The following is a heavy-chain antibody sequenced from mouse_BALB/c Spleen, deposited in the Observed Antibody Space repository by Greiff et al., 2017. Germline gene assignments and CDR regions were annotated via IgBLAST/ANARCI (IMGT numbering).Heavy chain of an antibody. CDR3: ARSYDYDEDWFAY. CDR1: GFTFTDYY. V-gene: IGHV7-3*02. CDR2: IRNKANGYTT. Sequence: EVQGVESGGGLVQPGGSLRLSCATSGFTFTDYYMSWVRQPPGKALEWLGFIRNKANGYTTEYSASVKGRFTISRDNSQSILYLQMNTLRAEDSATYYCARSYDYDEDWFAYWGQGTLVTVSA. J-gene: IGHJ3*01. D-gene: IGHD2-4*01.